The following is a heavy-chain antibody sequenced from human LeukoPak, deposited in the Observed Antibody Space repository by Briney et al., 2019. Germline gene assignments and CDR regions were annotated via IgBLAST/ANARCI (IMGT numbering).Heavy chain of an antibody. CDR3: ARGPFIAAAGNVYYYYGMDV. J-gene: IGHJ6*02. D-gene: IGHD6-13*01. CDR1: GGSISSGGYS. V-gene: IGHV4-30-2*01. Sequence: SQTLSLTCAVSGGSISSGGYSWSWIRQPPGKGLEWIGYIYHSGSTYYNPSLKSRVTISEDRSKNQFSLKLSSVTAADTAVYYCARGPFIAAAGNVYYYYGMDVWGQGTTVTVSS. CDR2: IYHSGST.